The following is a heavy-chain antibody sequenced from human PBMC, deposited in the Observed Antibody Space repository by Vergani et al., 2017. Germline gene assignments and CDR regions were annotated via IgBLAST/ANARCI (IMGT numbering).Heavy chain of an antibody. D-gene: IGHD2-15*01. Sequence: QVQLQQWGAGLLKPSQTLSLTCAVSGGSISSGGYSWSWIRQPPGKGLEWIGYIYHSGSTYYNPSLKSRVTISVDRSKNQFSLKLSSVTAADTAVYYCARARGRVVAASDYWGQGTLVTVSS. CDR2: IYHSGST. CDR1: GGSISSGGYS. V-gene: IGHV4-30-2*01. J-gene: IGHJ4*02. CDR3: ARARGRVVAASDY.